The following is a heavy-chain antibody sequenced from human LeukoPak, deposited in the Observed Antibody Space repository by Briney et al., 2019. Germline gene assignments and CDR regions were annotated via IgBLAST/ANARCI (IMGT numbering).Heavy chain of an antibody. CDR3: ARDAGGFDY. V-gene: IGHV3-7*01. CDR2: IKQEGSEK. CDR1: RFTFSSYW. D-gene: IGHD3-16*01. Sequence: GGSLRLSRAASRFTFSSYWMSWVRQAPGKGLEWVANIKQEGSEKYYVDSVKGRFTISRDNAKNSLYLQMNSLRAEDTAVYYCARDAGGFDYWGQGTLVTVSS. J-gene: IGHJ4*02.